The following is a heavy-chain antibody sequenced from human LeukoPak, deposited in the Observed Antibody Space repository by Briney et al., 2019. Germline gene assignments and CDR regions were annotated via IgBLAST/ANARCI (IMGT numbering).Heavy chain of an antibody. CDR1: GGSFSGYY. Sequence: SETLSLTCAVYGGSFSGYYWSWIRQPPGKELEWIGEINHSGSTNYNPSLKSRVTISVDTSKNQFSLKLSSVTAADTAVYYCARARWVGYAAPWGQGTLVTVSS. J-gene: IGHJ5*02. CDR2: INHSGST. CDR3: ARARWVGYAAP. V-gene: IGHV4-34*01. D-gene: IGHD2-2*01.